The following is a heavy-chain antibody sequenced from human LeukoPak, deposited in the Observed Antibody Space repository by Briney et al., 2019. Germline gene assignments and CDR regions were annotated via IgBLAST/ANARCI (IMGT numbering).Heavy chain of an antibody. V-gene: IGHV2-5*05. CDR2: ISWDDDK. J-gene: IGHJ4*02. CDR3: VHKLLDREIEY. CDR1: GFSLSTTGVG. D-gene: IGHD1-1*01. Sequence: SGPTLVNPTQTLTLTCTFSGFSLSTTGVGVGWIRQPPGKTLEWLAFISWDDDKRYDPSLKSRLTITKDTSKNQVVLTMTNMDPVGAATYYCVHKLLDREIEYWGQGTLVTVSS.